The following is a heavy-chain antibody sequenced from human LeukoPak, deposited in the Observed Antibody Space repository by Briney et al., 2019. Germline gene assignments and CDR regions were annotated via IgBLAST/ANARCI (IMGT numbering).Heavy chain of an antibody. J-gene: IGHJ4*02. V-gene: IGHV4-34*01. CDR2: IYHSGST. CDR3: ARGYCSSTSCYTFDY. CDR1: NGSFRGYY. D-gene: IGHD2-2*02. Sequence: SETLSLTCAVYNGSFRGYYWSWIRQPPGKGLEWIGEIYHSGSTNYNPSLKSRVTISVDKSKNQFSLKLSSVTAADTAVYYCARGYCSSTSCYTFDYWGQGTLVTVSS.